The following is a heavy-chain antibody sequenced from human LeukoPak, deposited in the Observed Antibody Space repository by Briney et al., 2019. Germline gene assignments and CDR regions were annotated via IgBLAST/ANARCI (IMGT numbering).Heavy chain of an antibody. CDR2: ISSSSSFI. V-gene: IGHV3-11*01. Sequence: LSLTCTVSGDSINSYYWTWIRQAPGKGLEWVSYISSSSSFISYADSVKGRFTISRDNAKNSLYLQMNSLRPEDTAVYYCARARDPHNWLEDYWGQGTLVTVSS. CDR3: ARARDPHNWLEDY. CDR1: GDSINSYY. D-gene: IGHD5-24*01. J-gene: IGHJ4*02.